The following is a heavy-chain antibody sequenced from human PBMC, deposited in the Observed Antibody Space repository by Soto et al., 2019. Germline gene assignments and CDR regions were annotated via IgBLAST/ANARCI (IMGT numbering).Heavy chain of an antibody. CDR1: GFTFSSYA. CDR3: AKCLLSYCSGGSCPYYFDY. D-gene: IGHD2-15*01. Sequence: GGSLRLSCAASGFTFSSYAMSWVRQAPGKGLEWVSAISGSGGSTYYADSVKGRFTISRDNSKNTLYLQVSSLRAEDTAIYYCAKCLLSYCSGGSCPYYFDYWGQGTLVTVSS. J-gene: IGHJ4*02. CDR2: ISGSGGST. V-gene: IGHV3-23*01.